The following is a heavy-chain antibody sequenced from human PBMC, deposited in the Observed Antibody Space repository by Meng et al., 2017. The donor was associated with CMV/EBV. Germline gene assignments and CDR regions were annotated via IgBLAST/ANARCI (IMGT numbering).Heavy chain of an antibody. CDR2: IYYSGST. CDR3: ATSSYDYVWGSYRSGDYYGMDV. J-gene: IGHJ6*02. V-gene: IGHV4-59*01. D-gene: IGHD3-16*02. CDR1: GGSFSGYY. Sequence: GSLRLSCAVYGGSFSGYYWSWIRQPPGKGLEWIGYIYYSGSTNYNPSLKSRVTISVDTSKNQFSLKLSSVTAADTAVYYCATSSYDYVWGSYRSGDYYGMDVWGQGTTVTVSS.